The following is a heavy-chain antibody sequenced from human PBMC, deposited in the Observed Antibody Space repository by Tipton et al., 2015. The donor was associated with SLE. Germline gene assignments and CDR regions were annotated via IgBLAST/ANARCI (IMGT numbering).Heavy chain of an antibody. CDR2: IYPGDSHT. J-gene: IGHJ4*02. D-gene: IGHD6-19*01. CDR1: GYSFTNYY. CDR3: ARGAVADTYYFDY. Sequence: QSGAEVKKPGESLKISCKGSGYSFTNYYIVWVRQMPGKGLEWMGIIYPGDSHTIYSPSFRGQVTISADKSISTAYLQWSSLKASDTAMYYCARGAVADTYYFDYWGQGTRVTVSS. V-gene: IGHV5-51*03.